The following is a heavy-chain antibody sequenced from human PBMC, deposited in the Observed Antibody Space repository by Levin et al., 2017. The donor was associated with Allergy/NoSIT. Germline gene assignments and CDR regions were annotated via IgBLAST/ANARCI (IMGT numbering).Heavy chain of an antibody. Sequence: RSGGSLRLSCAASGFTFDDYGMSWVRQAPGKGLEWVSGINWNGGSTGYADSVKGRFTISRDNAKNSLYLQMNSLRAEDTALYHCARDLLIVVANDAFDIWGQGTMVTVSS. CDR1: GFTFDDYG. J-gene: IGHJ3*02. V-gene: IGHV3-20*01. CDR3: ARDLLIVVANDAFDI. D-gene: IGHD3-22*01. CDR2: INWNGGST.